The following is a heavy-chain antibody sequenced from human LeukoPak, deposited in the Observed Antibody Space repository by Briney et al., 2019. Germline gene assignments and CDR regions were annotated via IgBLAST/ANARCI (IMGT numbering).Heavy chain of an antibody. J-gene: IGHJ4*02. CDR3: AKGISDSLPANFDY. V-gene: IGHV3-73*01. D-gene: IGHD2-2*01. Sequence: GGSLRLSCAASGFTFSGSAMHWVRQASGKGLEWVGRIRSKANSYATAYAASVKGRFTISRDDSKNTAYLQMNSLRAEDMALYYCAKGISDSLPANFDYWGQGTLVTVSS. CDR1: GFTFSGSA. CDR2: IRSKANSYAT.